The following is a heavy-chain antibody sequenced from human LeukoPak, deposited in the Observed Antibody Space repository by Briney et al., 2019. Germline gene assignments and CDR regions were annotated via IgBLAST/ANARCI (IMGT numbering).Heavy chain of an antibody. Sequence: GGSLRLSCAASGFTFSSYSMDWVRQAPGKGLEWVSSISSSSSYIYYADSVKGRFTISRDNAKNSLYLQMNSLRAEDTAVYYCARVSSGSGRKNYYYYYMDVWGKGTTVTVSS. CDR3: ARVSSGSGRKNYYYYYMDV. CDR1: GFTFSSYS. V-gene: IGHV3-21*01. CDR2: ISSSSSYI. D-gene: IGHD3-10*01. J-gene: IGHJ6*03.